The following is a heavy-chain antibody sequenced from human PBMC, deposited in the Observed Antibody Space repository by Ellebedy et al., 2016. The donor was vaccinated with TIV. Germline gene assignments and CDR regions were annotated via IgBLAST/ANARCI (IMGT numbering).Heavy chain of an antibody. Sequence: MPGGSLRLSCTVSGGSISSYYWSWIRQPPGKGLEWIGYIYYSGSTNYNPSLKSRVTISVDTSKNQFSLKLSSVTAADTAVYYCARDRTEDYYYYGMDVWGQGTTVTVSS. CDR2: IYYSGST. V-gene: IGHV4-59*01. D-gene: IGHD4-17*01. CDR1: GGSISSYY. CDR3: ARDRTEDYYYYGMDV. J-gene: IGHJ6*02.